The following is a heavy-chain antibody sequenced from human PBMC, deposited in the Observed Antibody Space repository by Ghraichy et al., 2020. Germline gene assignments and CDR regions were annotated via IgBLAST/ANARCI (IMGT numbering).Heavy chain of an antibody. V-gene: IGHV4-39*01. D-gene: IGHD2-2*02. CDR1: GGSISSSSYY. CDR3: ARYRVEMVPAAIDWFDP. CDR2: IYYSGST. Sequence: SETLSLTCTVSGGSISSSSYYWGWIRQPPGKGLEWIGSIYYSGSTYYNPSLKSRVTISVDTSKNQFSLKLSSVAAADTAVYYCARYRVEMVPAAIDWFDPWGQGTLVTVSS. J-gene: IGHJ5*02.